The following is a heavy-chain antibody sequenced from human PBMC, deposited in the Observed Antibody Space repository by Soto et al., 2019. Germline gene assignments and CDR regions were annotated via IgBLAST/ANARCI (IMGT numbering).Heavy chain of an antibody. CDR3: ARDLTTATGAFDY. J-gene: IGHJ4*02. V-gene: IGHV3-21*01. CDR1: GFSLRSYS. CDR2: ISSSSNNI. D-gene: IGHD6-13*01. Sequence: GGSLRLSCSASGFSLRSYSMNWVRQAPGKGLEWVSSISSSSNNIYYADSVKGRFTISRDNAKNSLFLQVSSLRDEDTAVYFCARDLTTATGAFDYWGQGTLVTVS.